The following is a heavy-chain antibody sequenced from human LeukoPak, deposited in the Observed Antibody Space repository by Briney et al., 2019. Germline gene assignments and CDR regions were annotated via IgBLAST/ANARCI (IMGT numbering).Heavy chain of an antibody. Sequence: TLSLTCTVSGGSISSGSYYWSWIRQPAGKGLEWIGRIYTSGSTNYNPPLKSRVTISVDTSKNQFSLKLNSVTAADTAVYYCARTTEDCSSTSCYQYWFDPWGQGTLVTVSS. CDR3: ARTTEDCSSTSCYQYWFDP. D-gene: IGHD2-2*01. V-gene: IGHV4-61*02. CDR1: GGSISSGSYY. J-gene: IGHJ5*02. CDR2: IYTSGST.